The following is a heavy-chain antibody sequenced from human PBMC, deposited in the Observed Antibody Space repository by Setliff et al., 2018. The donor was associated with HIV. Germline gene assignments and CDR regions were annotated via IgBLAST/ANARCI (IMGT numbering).Heavy chain of an antibody. D-gene: IGHD3-3*01. Sequence: SETLSLTCTVPGDSINSSSYYWGWIRQPPGKGLDWIGSIFYSGSTFYNPSLKSRVAISVDTSKNQFSLKLSSLTAADTALYYCARLAITIFDDGDLWGQGTLVTVSS. V-gene: IGHV4-39*01. CDR1: GDSINSSSYY. CDR3: ARLAITIFDDGDL. J-gene: IGHJ5*02. CDR2: IFYSGST.